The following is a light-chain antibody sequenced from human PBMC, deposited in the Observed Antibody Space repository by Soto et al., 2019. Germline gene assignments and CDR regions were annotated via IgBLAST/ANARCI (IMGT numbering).Light chain of an antibody. CDR3: QQYNNWPPAT. V-gene: IGKV3-15*01. CDR2: RAS. J-gene: IGKJ1*01. CDR1: QSVSSK. Sequence: EIVMTQSPATLSVSPGERATLSCRASQSVSSKLAWYQQKPGQAPRLLIYRASTRATDIPARFSGSGSGTEFTLTISSLQSEDFAVYYCQQYNNWPPATFGQGTKADIK.